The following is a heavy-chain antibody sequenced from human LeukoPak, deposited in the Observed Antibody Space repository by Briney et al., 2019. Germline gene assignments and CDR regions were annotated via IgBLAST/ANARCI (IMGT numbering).Heavy chain of an antibody. J-gene: IGHJ3*02. CDR1: GGSISSYY. CDR2: IYTSGST. D-gene: IGHD3-22*01. V-gene: IGHV4-4*07. CDR3: AREMYYYDSSGYYPPRDHDASDI. Sequence: PSETLSLTCTVSGGSISSYYWSWIRQPAGKGLEWIGRIYTSGSTNYNPSLKSRVTISVDTSKNQFSLKLSSVTAADTAVYYCAREMYYYDSSGYYPPRDHDASDIWGQGTMVTVSS.